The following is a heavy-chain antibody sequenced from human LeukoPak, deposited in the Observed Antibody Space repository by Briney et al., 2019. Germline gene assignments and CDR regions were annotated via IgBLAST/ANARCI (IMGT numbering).Heavy chain of an antibody. CDR3: ARGRTYSGSYFGY. Sequence: GASVKVSCTASGGTFSSYAISWVRQAPGQGLEWMGGIIPIFGTANYARKFQGRVTITADESTSTAYMELSSLRSEDTAVYYCARGRTYSGSYFGYWGQGTLVTVSS. D-gene: IGHD1-26*01. V-gene: IGHV1-69*13. J-gene: IGHJ4*02. CDR2: IIPIFGTA. CDR1: GGTFSSYA.